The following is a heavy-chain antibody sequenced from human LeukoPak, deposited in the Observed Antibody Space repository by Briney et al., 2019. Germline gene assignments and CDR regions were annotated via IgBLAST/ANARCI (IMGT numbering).Heavy chain of an antibody. CDR1: GGSFSGYY. J-gene: IGHJ4*02. CDR2: INHSGGT. Sequence: PSETLSLTCAVYGGSFSGYYWSWIRQPPGKGLEWIGEINHSGGTNYNPSLKSRVTISVDTSKNQFSLKLSSVTAADTAVYYCARDNDSSGYYFDYWGQGTLVTVSS. D-gene: IGHD3-22*01. CDR3: ARDNDSSGYYFDY. V-gene: IGHV4-34*01.